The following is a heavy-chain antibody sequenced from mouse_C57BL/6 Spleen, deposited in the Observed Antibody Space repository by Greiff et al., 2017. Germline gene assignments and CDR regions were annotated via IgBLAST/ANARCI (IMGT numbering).Heavy chain of an antibody. CDR3: ARRGIYYGFDY. V-gene: IGHV5-6*02. Sequence: EVMLVESGGDLVKPGGSLKLSCAASGFTFSSYGMSWVRQTPDKRLEWVATISSGGSYTYYPDSVKGRFTISRDNAKNTLYLQMSSLKSEDTAMYYCARRGIYYGFDYWGQGTTRTVSS. CDR2: ISSGGSYT. CDR1: GFTFSSYG. D-gene: IGHD1-1*01. J-gene: IGHJ2*01.